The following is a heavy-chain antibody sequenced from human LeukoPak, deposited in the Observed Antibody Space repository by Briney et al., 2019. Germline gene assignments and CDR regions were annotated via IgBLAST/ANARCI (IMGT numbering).Heavy chain of an antibody. Sequence: SETLSLTCTVSGGSISSYYWSWIRQPPGKGLEWIGYIYYSGSTYYNPSLKSRVTISVDTSKNQFSLKLSSVTAADTAVYYCARDPRTRSLSSASGWYGGYFDYWGQGTLVTVSS. CDR3: ARDPRTRSLSSASGWYGGYFDY. CDR2: IYYSGST. J-gene: IGHJ4*02. V-gene: IGHV4-59*12. CDR1: GGSISSYY. D-gene: IGHD6-19*01.